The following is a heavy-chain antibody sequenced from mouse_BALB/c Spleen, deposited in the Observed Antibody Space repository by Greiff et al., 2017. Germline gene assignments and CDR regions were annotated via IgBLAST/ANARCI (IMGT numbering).Heavy chain of an antibody. V-gene: IGHV5-6-3*01. J-gene: IGHJ3*01. D-gene: IGHD4-1*01. CDR3: ARELGLFAC. Sequence: EVKLVESGGGLVQPGGSLKLSCAASGFTFSSYGMSWVRQTPDKRLELVATINSNGGSTYYPDSVKGRFTISRDNAKNTLYLQMSSLKSEDTAMYYCARELGLFACWGQGTLVTVSA. CDR2: INSNGGST. CDR1: GFTFSSYG.